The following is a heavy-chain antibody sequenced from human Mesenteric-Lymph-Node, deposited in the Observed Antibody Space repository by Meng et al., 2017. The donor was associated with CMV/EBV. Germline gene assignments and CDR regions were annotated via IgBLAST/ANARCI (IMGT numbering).Heavy chain of an antibody. D-gene: IGHD2-21*01. CDR3: ARELQVNAISYLWFDP. CDR2: INHSGST. Sequence: SETLSLTCTVSGGSISSSSYYWSWIRQPPGKGLEWIGEINHSGSTNYNPSLKSRVTISVDTSKNQFSLKLSSVTAADTAVYYCARELQVNAISYLWFDPWGQGTLVTVSS. V-gene: IGHV4-39*07. CDR1: GGSISSSSYY. J-gene: IGHJ5*02.